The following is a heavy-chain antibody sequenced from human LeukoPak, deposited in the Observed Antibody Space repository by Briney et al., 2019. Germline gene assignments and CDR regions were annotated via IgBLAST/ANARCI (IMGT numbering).Heavy chain of an antibody. Sequence: PSETLSLTCTVSGGSISSYYWSWIRQPPGKGLEWIGYIYYSGSTNYNPSLKSRVTISVDTSKNQFSLKLSSVTAADTAVYYCAREIYYYGSVHAFDIWGQGTMVTVSS. CDR3: AREIYYYGSVHAFDI. CDR1: GGSISSYY. J-gene: IGHJ3*02. D-gene: IGHD3-10*01. V-gene: IGHV4-59*01. CDR2: IYYSGST.